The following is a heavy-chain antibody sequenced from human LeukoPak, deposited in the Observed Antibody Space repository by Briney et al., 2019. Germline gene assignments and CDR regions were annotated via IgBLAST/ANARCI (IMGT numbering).Heavy chain of an antibody. J-gene: IGHJ3*02. CDR1: GGSISSYY. V-gene: IGHV4-4*07. CDR3: ARGSSWFLSDAFDI. Sequence: PSETLSLTCTVSGGSISSYYWSWIRQPAGKGLEWIGRIYTSGSTNYNPSLKSRVTMSVDTSKNQFSLKLSSVTAADTAVYYCARGSSWFLSDAFDIWGQGTMVTVSS. CDR2: IYTSGST. D-gene: IGHD6-13*01.